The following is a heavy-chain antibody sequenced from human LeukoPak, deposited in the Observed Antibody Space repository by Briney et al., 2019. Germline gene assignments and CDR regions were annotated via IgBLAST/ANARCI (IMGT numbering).Heavy chain of an antibody. Sequence: PGGSLRLSCAASGFTFSSYAMSWVRQAPGKGLEWVSAISGSGGSTYYADSVKGRFTISRDNSKNTLYLQMNSLRAEDTAVYYCAKEGRVVVGATTAGLCYFDYWGQGTLVTVSS. CDR3: AKEGRVVVGATTAGLCYFDY. J-gene: IGHJ4*02. CDR2: ISGSGGST. D-gene: IGHD1-26*01. CDR1: GFTFSSYA. V-gene: IGHV3-23*01.